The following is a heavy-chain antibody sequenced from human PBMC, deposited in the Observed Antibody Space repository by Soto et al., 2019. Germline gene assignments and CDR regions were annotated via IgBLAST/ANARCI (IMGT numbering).Heavy chain of an antibody. V-gene: IGHV1-46*01. CDR1: GYSVTSYY. CDR3: ARAGIAYCSSTTCYLYYYVMDV. J-gene: IGHJ6*02. D-gene: IGHD2-2*01. Sequence: GASVKVSCKASGYSVTSYYMHWVRQALGQGLEWMGIINPNSGSTTYAQKFQGRVTMTRDTSTSTVYMELTSLTSGDTAVYYCARAGIAYCSSTTCYLYYYVMDVWGQGTTVTVS. CDR2: INPNSGST.